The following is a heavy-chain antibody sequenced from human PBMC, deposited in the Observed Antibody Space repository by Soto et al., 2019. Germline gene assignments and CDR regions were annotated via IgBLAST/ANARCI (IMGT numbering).Heavy chain of an antibody. Sequence: SVKVSCKASGFTFTSSAVQWVRQARGQRLEWIGWIVVGSGNTNYAQKFQERVTITRDMSTSTAYMELSSLRSEDTAVYYCAADDCSGGSCYFRNWFDPWGQGTLVTVSS. J-gene: IGHJ5*02. CDR2: IVVGSGNT. V-gene: IGHV1-58*01. CDR3: AADDCSGGSCYFRNWFDP. D-gene: IGHD2-15*01. CDR1: GFTFTSSA.